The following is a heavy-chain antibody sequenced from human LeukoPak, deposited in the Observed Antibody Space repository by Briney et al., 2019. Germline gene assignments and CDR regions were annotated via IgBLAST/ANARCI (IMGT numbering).Heavy chain of an antibody. Sequence: GGSLRLSCAASGFTFSSYGMHWVRQAPGKGLEWVAVIWYDGSNKYYADSVKGRFTISRDNSKNTLYLQMNSLRAEDTAVYYCARDGVMAGTRSGMDVWGHGTTVTVSS. CDR3: ARDGVMAGTRSGMDV. D-gene: IGHD6-19*01. J-gene: IGHJ6*02. CDR2: IWYDGSNK. V-gene: IGHV3-33*01. CDR1: GFTFSSYG.